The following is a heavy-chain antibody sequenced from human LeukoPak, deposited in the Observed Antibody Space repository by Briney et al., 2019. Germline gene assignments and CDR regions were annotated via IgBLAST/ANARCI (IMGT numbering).Heavy chain of an antibody. CDR1: GFTFSNYG. CDR3: TKEGSRNYGDY. CDR2: ISSSGGST. D-gene: IGHD1-7*01. Sequence: GGSLRLSCAASGFTFSNYGMSWVRQAPGKGLEWVSTISSSGGSTYYADSVKGRFTISRDNSKNTLYLQMNSLTAEDTAVYYCTKEGSRNYGDYWGQGTLVTVSP. V-gene: IGHV3-23*01. J-gene: IGHJ4*02.